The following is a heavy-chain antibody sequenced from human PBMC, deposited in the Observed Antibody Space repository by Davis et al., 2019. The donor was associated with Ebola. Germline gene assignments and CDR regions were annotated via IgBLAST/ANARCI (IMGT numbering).Heavy chain of an antibody. V-gene: IGHV3-30-3*01. Sequence: GRSLRLSCAASGFTFSTYAMHWVRQAPGKGLEWVALISYDGSNKNYADSVKGRFTISRDNSRNTLFLQMNSLRSEDTAVYYCARGAVLRYFDWTDYYFDYWGQGTLVTVSS. CDR1: GFTFSTYA. CDR2: ISYDGSNK. CDR3: ARGAVLRYFDWTDYYFDY. J-gene: IGHJ4*02. D-gene: IGHD3-9*01.